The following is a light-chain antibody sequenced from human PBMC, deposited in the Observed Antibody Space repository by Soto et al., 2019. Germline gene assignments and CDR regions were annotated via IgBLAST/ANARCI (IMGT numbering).Light chain of an antibody. Sequence: QSALTQPASVSGSPGQSITISCTGTSSDVGGYNYVSWYQQHPGKAPKLMIYDVSNRPLGVSNRFSGSKSGNTASLTISGLQAEDEADYYCSSYTSSFYVFGTGTKLTVL. CDR2: DVS. CDR3: SSYTSSFYV. J-gene: IGLJ1*01. V-gene: IGLV2-14*01. CDR1: SSDVGGYNY.